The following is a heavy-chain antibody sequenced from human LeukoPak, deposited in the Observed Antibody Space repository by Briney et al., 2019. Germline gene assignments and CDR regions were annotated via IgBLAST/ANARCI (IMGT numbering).Heavy chain of an antibody. CDR1: GGTFGYYS. J-gene: IGHJ6*03. V-gene: IGHV1-69*13. CDR3: ARDGNYMDV. Sequence: ASVKVSCKASGGTFGYYSISWVRQAPGQGLEWMGRVVPVSGTADYAQNFQGRVTITADESTHTAYMELSSLRSEDTAIHYCARDGNYMDVWGKGTTVTVS. CDR2: VVPVSGTA.